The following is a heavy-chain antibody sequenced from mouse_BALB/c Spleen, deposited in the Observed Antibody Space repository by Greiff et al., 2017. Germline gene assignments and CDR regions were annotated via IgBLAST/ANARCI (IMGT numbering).Heavy chain of an antibody. CDR3: AKREDGNYFAY. CDR1: GFTFSSYA. Sequence: EVKLVESGGGLVKPGGSLKLSCAASGFTFSSYAMSWVRQSPEKRLEWVAEISSGGSYTYYPDTVTGRFTISRDNAKNTLYLEMSSLRSEDTAMYYCAKREDGNYFAYWGQGTLVTVSA. D-gene: IGHD2-1*01. CDR2: ISSGGSYT. J-gene: IGHJ3*01. V-gene: IGHV5-9-4*01.